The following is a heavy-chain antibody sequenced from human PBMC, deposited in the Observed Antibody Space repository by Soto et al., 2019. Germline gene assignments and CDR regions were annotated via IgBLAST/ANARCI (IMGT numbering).Heavy chain of an antibody. CDR2: INPNSGGT. D-gene: IGHD6-19*01. J-gene: IGHJ4*02. Sequence: ASVKVSCKASGYTFSGFYMHWVRQAPGQGLEWMGWINPNSGGTKSAEKFQGRVTMTRDTSISTAYMELSRLTSDDTAVYYCASAAVSGTAGLDFWGQGTQVTVSS. V-gene: IGHV1-2*02. CDR3: ASAAVSGTAGLDF. CDR1: GYTFSGFY.